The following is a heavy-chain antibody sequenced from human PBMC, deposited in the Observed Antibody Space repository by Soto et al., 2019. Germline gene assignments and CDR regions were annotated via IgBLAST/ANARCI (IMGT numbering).Heavy chain of an antibody. Sequence: GGSLRLSFAASGFTFSSYAMSWVRQAPGKGLEWVSAISGSGGSTYYAETVKGRFTISRDNSKNTLYLQMSSLRAEDTAVYYFAKDGYCTSTSCSTNWFDPWGQGTLVTVSS. CDR2: ISGSGGST. CDR1: GFTFSSYA. J-gene: IGHJ5*02. D-gene: IGHD2-2*03. V-gene: IGHV3-23*01. CDR3: AKDGYCTSTSCSTNWFDP.